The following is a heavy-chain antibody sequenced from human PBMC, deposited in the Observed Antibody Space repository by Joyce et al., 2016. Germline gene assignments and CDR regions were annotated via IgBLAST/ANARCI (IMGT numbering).Heavy chain of an antibody. CDR3: ARDSDISWFDS. Sequence: EVRLVESGGGLIQPGGSLRLSCAASGFTVGRNYMSWVRQAPGKGLEWVSMLYSTGNAHYTDSVKGRFTISSDNAENTLNLQMDRLRPEDTAVYYCARDSDISWFDSWGQGILVTVSS. V-gene: IGHV3-53*01. J-gene: IGHJ5*01. CDR2: LYSTGNA. CDR1: GFTVGRNY. D-gene: IGHD3-9*01.